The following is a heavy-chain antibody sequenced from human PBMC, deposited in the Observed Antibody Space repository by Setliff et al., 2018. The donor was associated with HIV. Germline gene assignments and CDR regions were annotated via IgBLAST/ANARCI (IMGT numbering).Heavy chain of an antibody. CDR1: GYRFTSYA. CDR2: ISAHNGHT. V-gene: IGHV1-18*01. J-gene: IGHJ4*02. CDR3: ARDQGHVGATNFDY. Sequence: GASVKVSCKASGYRFTSYAISWVRQAPGQGLEWMGWISAHNGHTNYAQKFQDRVTMTTDTSTNTAYMELSSLGSDDTAVYYCARDQGHVGATNFDYWGQGTLVTVSS. D-gene: IGHD1-26*01.